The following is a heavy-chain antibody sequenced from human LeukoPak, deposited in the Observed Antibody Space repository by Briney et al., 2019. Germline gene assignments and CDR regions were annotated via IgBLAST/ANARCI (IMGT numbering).Heavy chain of an antibody. D-gene: IGHD3-3*01. CDR1: GYTFTSYY. J-gene: IGHJ4*02. V-gene: IGHV1-46*01. CDR2: INPSGRST. Sequence: ASVKVSCKASGYTFTSYYMHWVRQAPGQGLEWMGIINPSGRSTSYAQKFQGRVTMTRHTSTSTVYMELSSLRSEDTAVYYCAKDVSGYARTAFDYWGQGTLVTVSS. CDR3: AKDVSGYARTAFDY.